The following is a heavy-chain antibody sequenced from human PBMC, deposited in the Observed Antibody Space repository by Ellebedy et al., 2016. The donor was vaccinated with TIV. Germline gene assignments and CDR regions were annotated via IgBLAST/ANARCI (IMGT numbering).Heavy chain of an antibody. CDR1: GGSISISSHY. CDR2: IHYTGNT. J-gene: IGHJ4*02. Sequence: SETLSLTXTVSGGSISISSHYWAWVRQSPGKGLEWIGSIHYTGNTYYSPSLGSRVTISVDTSKNQFSLKLSSVTAADTAVHYCARGIAVAGGFSGFDYWGQGTLVTVSS. D-gene: IGHD6-19*01. CDR3: ARGIAVAGGFSGFDY. V-gene: IGHV4-39*07.